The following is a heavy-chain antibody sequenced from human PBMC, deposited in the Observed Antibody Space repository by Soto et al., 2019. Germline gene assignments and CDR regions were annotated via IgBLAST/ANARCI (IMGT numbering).Heavy chain of an antibody. D-gene: IGHD3-10*01. J-gene: IGHJ6*02. Sequence: EVQLVESGGGLVQPGGSLRLSCAASGFTFSSYWMSWVRQAPGKGLEWVANIKQDGSEKYYVDSVKGRFTISRDNANNSLSLQMNSLRAEDTAVYYCAREGSTMVRGAVYYYSGMDVWGQGTTVTVSS. CDR1: GFTFSSYW. CDR3: AREGSTMVRGAVYYYSGMDV. CDR2: IKQDGSEK. V-gene: IGHV3-7*01.